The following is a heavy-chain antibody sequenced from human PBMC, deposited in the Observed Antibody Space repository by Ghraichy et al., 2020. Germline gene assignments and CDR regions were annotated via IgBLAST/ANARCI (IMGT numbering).Heavy chain of an antibody. J-gene: IGHJ3*02. Sequence: GGSLRLSCAASGFTFSSYDMHWVRQATGKGLEWVSGIGTAGDTYSTGSVKGRFTISRENAKNSLFLQMNSLRAGDTAVYYCARGFFMGATGGGVVFDIWGQGTMVTVSS. CDR1: GFTFSSYD. CDR3: ARGFFMGATGGGVVFDI. CDR2: IGTAGDT. D-gene: IGHD1-26*01. V-gene: IGHV3-13*01.